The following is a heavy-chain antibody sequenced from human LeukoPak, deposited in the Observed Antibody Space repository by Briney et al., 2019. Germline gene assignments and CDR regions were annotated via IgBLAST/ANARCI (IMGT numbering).Heavy chain of an antibody. CDR1: GFSFGSYA. CDR3: ARDLYYDSSGPGFDY. J-gene: IGHJ4*02. CDR2: ISSSSSYI. Sequence: PGGSLRLSCAASGFSFGSYAMNWVRQAPGKGLEWVSSISSSSSYIYYADSVKGRFTISRDNAKNSLYLRMNSLRAEDTAVYYCARDLYYDSSGPGFDYWGQGTLVTVSS. V-gene: IGHV3-21*01. D-gene: IGHD3-22*01.